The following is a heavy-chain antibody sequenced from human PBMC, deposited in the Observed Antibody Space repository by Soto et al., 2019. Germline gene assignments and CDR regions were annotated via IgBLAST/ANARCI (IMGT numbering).Heavy chain of an antibody. CDR2: IKSRLDGGTT. V-gene: IGHV3-15*07. J-gene: IGHJ4*02. CDR1: DFGLTPDW. Sequence: PGGSLRLSCTASDFGLTPDWVSWVRQVPGKGLEWLGLIKSRLDGGTTDYAAPVKGRVSISRDDSRNTVYLQMDRLNNEDTAFYYCATARRQTNYGWSKTFEFWGQGTLVTVSS. CDR3: ATARRQTNYGWSKTFEF. D-gene: IGHD3-10*01.